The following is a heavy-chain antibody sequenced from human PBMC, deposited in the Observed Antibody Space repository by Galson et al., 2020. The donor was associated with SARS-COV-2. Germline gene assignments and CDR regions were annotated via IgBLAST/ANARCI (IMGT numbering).Heavy chain of an antibody. CDR1: GFTVSSNY. CDR3: ARDLDVRGGMDV. J-gene: IGHJ6*04. CDR2: IYSGGST. Sequence: TGGSLRLSCAASGFTVSSNYMSWVRQAPGKGLEWVSVIYSGGSTYYADSVKGRFTISRDNSKNTLYLQMNSLRAEDTAVYYCARDLDVRGGMDVWAKGTTVTVSS. V-gene: IGHV3-66*01. D-gene: IGHD3-10*01.